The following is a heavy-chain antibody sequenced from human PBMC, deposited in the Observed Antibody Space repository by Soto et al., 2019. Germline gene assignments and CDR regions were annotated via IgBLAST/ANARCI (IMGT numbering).Heavy chain of an antibody. CDR3: AKRHYYGSGSFALAT. V-gene: IGHV3-23*01. Sequence: SLRLSCAGSGFTFSSNAMSWVRQAPGKGPEWVSSVSGDGYASDYADSVKGRFTVSRHNSKNTLYLQMNSLRAEDTAVYYCAKRHYYGSGSFALATWGQGTLVTVSS. J-gene: IGHJ4*03. CDR2: VSGDGYAS. CDR1: GFTFSSNA. D-gene: IGHD3-10*01.